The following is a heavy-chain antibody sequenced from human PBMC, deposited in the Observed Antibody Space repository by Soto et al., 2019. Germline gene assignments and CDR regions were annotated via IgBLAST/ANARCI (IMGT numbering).Heavy chain of an antibody. CDR2: IYYSGST. Sequence: QVQLQESGPGLVKPSQTLSLTCTVSGGSISSGDYYWSWIRQPPGKGLEWIGYIYYSGSTYYNPFLKSRVTISVDTSMDQFSLELSSVTAADTAVYYCARVGDYGDLAGMDVWGQGTTVTVSS. J-gene: IGHJ6*02. CDR1: GGSISSGDYY. CDR3: ARVGDYGDLAGMDV. D-gene: IGHD4-17*01. V-gene: IGHV4-30-4*01.